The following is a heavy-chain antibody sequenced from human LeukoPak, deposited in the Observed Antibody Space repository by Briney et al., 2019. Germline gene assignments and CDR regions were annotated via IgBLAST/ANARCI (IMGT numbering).Heavy chain of an antibody. Sequence: GGSLRLSCAASGFTVSSHYMNWVRQAPGKGLQWVSVLYSDGTTYYADSVEGRFTISRDNSRSTLFLQMNSLRAEDTAVYFCARVAYYRVTADQITDAFDVWGRGTAVPVSS. J-gene: IGHJ3*01. CDR1: GFTVSSHY. D-gene: IGHD2-21*02. V-gene: IGHV3-66*01. CDR2: LYSDGTT. CDR3: ARVAYYRVTADQITDAFDV.